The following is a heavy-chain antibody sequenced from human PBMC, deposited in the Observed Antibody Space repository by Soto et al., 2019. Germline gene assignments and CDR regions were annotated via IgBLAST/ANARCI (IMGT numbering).Heavy chain of an antibody. CDR2: IIPIFGTA. Sequence: QVQLVQSGAEVKKPGSSVKVCCKASGGTFSSYAINWVRQAPGQGLEWMGGIIPIFGTANYAQRFQGRVTITADESTSTAYLELSGLRSEDTAVYYCARTPGYSYAYVDYWGQGTLVTVSS. CDR1: GGTFSSYA. D-gene: IGHD5-18*01. J-gene: IGHJ4*02. V-gene: IGHV1-69*12. CDR3: ARTPGYSYAYVDY.